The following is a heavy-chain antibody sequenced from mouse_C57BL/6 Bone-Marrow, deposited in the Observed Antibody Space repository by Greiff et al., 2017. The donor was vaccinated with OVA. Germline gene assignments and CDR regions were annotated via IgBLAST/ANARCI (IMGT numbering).Heavy chain of an antibody. CDR3: ARDALWYFDY. CDR2: ISNGGGST. V-gene: IGHV5-12*01. Sequence: EVKLMESGGGLVQPGGSLKLSCAASGFTFSDYYMYWVRQTPEKRLEWVAYISNGGGSTYYPDTVKGRFTISKDNAKNTLYLQMSRLKSEDTAMYYCARDALWYFDYWGQGTTLTVSS. D-gene: IGHD6-5*01. CDR1: GFTFSDYY. J-gene: IGHJ2*01.